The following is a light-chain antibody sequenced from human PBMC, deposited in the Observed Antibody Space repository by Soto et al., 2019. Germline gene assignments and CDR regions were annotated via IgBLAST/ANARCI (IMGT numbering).Light chain of an antibody. V-gene: IGKV3-20*01. Sequence: EIVLTQSPGTLSLSPGERATLSCRASQSVSSSYLAWYQQKPGQAHRLLIYGASSRATGIPDRFSGSGSGTHFTLNISRLEPEDFEVYYCQQYCSSSLTFGGGTKVEIK. CDR3: QQYCSSSLT. J-gene: IGKJ4*01. CDR2: GAS. CDR1: QSVSSSY.